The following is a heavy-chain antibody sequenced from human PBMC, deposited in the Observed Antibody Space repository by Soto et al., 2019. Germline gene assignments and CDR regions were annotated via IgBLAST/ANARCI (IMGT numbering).Heavy chain of an antibody. CDR1: GGSISSSNW. V-gene: IGHV4-4*02. J-gene: IGHJ3*02. D-gene: IGHD6-13*01. CDR2: IYHSGST. Sequence: QVQLQESGPGLVKPSGTLSLTCAVSGGSISSSNWWSWVRQPPGKGLEWIGEIYHSGSTNYNPSLKRXXTXSXXKSKNQFSLKLSSVPAADTAVYYCARISSSYAFDIWGQGTMVTVSS. CDR3: ARISSSYAFDI.